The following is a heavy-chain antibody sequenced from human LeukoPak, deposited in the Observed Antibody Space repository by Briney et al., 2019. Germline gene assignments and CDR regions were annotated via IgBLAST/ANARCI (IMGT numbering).Heavy chain of an antibody. CDR3: ARRAWHSSSNRINWFDP. J-gene: IGHJ5*02. CDR1: GFTFSSYG. D-gene: IGHD6-13*01. Sequence: GRSLRLSCAASGFTFSSYGMHWVRQAPGKGLEWVAVIWYDGSNKYYADSVKGRFTISRDNSKHTLYLQMNTLRAEDTAVYYCARRAWHSSSNRINWFDPWGQGTLVTVSS. V-gene: IGHV3-33*01. CDR2: IWYDGSNK.